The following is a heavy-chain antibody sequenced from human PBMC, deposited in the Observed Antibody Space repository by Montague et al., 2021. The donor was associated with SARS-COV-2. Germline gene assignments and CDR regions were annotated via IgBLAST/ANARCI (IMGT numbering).Heavy chain of an antibody. Sequence: SLRLSCVASGFTFSRYSMNWVRQAPGKGLEWVSSISSSSGYIYYSDSVKGRFTISRDNAKNSLSLQMNSLRAEDTAVYYCAREQHSSGRKSYYYGVDVWGQGTTVTVSS. CDR1: GFTFSRYS. CDR3: AREQHSSGRKSYYYGVDV. CDR2: ISSSSGYI. J-gene: IGHJ6*02. V-gene: IGHV3-21*01. D-gene: IGHD6-19*01.